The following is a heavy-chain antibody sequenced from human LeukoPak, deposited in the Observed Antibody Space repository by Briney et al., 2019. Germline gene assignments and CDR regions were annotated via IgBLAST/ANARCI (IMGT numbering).Heavy chain of an antibody. CDR3: AKVLPGITVITHVFDI. J-gene: IGHJ3*02. Sequence: GGSLRLSCAASGFTFTSYGMHWVRQAPGKGLEWVAFIRFDGSDKYYADSVKGRFTISRDNSKNTLYLQMNTLRAEDTAVYYCAKVLPGITVITHVFDIWGQGTMVTVSS. CDR1: GFTFTSYG. D-gene: IGHD1-20*01. V-gene: IGHV3-30*02. CDR2: IRFDGSDK.